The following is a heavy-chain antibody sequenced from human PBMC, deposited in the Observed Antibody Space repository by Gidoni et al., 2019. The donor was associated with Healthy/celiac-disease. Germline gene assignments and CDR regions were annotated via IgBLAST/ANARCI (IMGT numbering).Heavy chain of an antibody. D-gene: IGHD2-2*01. J-gene: IGHJ5*02. CDR2: IYYSGIT. CDR3: ARGIGVVPDAKPPNWFDP. V-gene: IGHV4-31*03. CDR1: GGFISSGGYY. Sequence: QVQLQASGPGLVKPSQTLSLTCTVSGGFISSGGYYWSWIRQHPGKGLEWIGSIYYSGITYHNPSLKSRVTIAVDTSKNQFSLKLSSVTAADTAVYYCARGIGVVPDAKPPNWFDPWGQGTLVTVSS.